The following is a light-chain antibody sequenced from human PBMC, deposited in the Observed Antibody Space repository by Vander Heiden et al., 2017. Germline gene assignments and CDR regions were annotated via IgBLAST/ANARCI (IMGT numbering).Light chain of an antibody. Sequence: DIQMTQSPSSLSASVGDRVTITCQASQDIGNYLNWYQQKPGRAPKLLIYDASNLEAGVPARFSGSESGADFSLTISSLHPEDVATYYCQQDEDLPYTFGRGTKLE. CDR3: QQDEDLPYT. CDR2: DAS. V-gene: IGKV1-33*01. CDR1: QDIGNY. J-gene: IGKJ2*01.